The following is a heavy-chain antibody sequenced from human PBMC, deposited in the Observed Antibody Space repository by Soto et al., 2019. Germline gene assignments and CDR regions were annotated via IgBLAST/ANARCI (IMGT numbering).Heavy chain of an antibody. CDR1: GYTFTSYA. CDR3: ARAWQNYDILTGADY. Sequence: ASVKVSCKASGYTFTSYAMRWVRQAPGQRLEWMGWINAGNGNTKYSQKFQGRVTITRDTSASTACMELSSLRSEDTAVYYCARAWQNYDILTGADYWGQGTLVTVSS. V-gene: IGHV1-3*01. D-gene: IGHD3-9*01. CDR2: INAGNGNT. J-gene: IGHJ4*02.